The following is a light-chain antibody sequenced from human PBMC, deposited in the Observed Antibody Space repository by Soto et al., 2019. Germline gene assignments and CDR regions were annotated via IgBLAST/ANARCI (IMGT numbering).Light chain of an antibody. CDR2: LGS. V-gene: IGKV2-28*01. Sequence: IVMTQSPLSLSVTPGESASISCRSSQTLLHSDGNNYFDWYLQKAGQSPQLLIYLGSNRASGVPDRLSGSGSGTDFTLKISRVEAEDVGVYYCMQGLPTPLTFGQGTRLEIK. CDR3: MQGLPTPLT. J-gene: IGKJ5*01. CDR1: QTLLHSDGNNY.